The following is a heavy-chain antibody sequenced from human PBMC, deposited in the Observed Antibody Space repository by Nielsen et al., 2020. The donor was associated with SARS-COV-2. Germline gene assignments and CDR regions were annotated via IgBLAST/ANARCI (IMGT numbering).Heavy chain of an antibody. D-gene: IGHD5-24*01. J-gene: IGHJ3*01. CDR1: GFTFSSYA. Sequence: GESLKISCAASGFTFSSYAMHWVRQAPGKGLEWVAVISYDGSNKYYADSVKGRFTISRDNSKNTLYLQVNSLRDEDTAVYYCVREDGAFDVWGQGTMVTVSS. CDR2: ISYDGSNK. CDR3: VREDGAFDV. V-gene: IGHV3-30*04.